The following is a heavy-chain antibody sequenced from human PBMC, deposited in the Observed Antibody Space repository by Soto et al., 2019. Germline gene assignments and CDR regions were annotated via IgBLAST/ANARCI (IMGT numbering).Heavy chain of an antibody. D-gene: IGHD2-8*02. CDR2: INHSGST. V-gene: IGHV4-34*01. Sequence: SETLSLTCAVYGGSFSGYYWTWIRQPPGTGLEWIGEINHSGSTNYNPSHKSRVTKSVDTSKNQFSLKLTSVTAADTAVYYCARDKITGLFDYWGQGTLVTVSS. CDR3: ARDKITGLFDY. CDR1: GGSFSGYY. J-gene: IGHJ4*02.